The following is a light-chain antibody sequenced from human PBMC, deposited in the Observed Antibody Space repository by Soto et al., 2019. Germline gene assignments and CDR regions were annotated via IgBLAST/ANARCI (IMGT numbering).Light chain of an antibody. CDR3: NSFRVNRLYV. Sequence: QSVLAQPASVSGSPGQTITISCTGTSSDVGGYNAVSWYQHHPGKAPKPIIYEVTHRPAGVSGRFSASKSGNTASLTISGLQAEDEADYYCNSFRVNRLYVFGTGTKVTVL. CDR2: EVT. V-gene: IGLV2-14*01. J-gene: IGLJ1*01. CDR1: SSDVGGYNA.